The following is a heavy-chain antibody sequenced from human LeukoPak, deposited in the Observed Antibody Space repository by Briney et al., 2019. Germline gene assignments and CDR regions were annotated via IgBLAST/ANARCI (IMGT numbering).Heavy chain of an antibody. CDR3: AREGVRGSYYGH. D-gene: IGHD3-10*01. J-gene: IGHJ4*02. V-gene: IGHV3-48*02. CDR2: ISSSSSTI. CDR1: QFTFSNYG. Sequence: GGSLRLSRAASQFTFSNYGMNWVRQAPGKGLEWVSYISSSSSTIYYAGSVKGRFTISRDNAQNSLYLQMNSLRDEDTAVYYCAREGVRGSYYGHWGQGTLVTVSS.